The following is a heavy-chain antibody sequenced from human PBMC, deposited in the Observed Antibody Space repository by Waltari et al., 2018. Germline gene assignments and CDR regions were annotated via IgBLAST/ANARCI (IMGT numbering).Heavy chain of an antibody. CDR1: GGSISSGGYY. CDR2: IYYSGST. Sequence: QVQLQESGPGLVKPSQTLSLNCTVSGGSISSGGYYWSWIRTAPGKGLECIGYIYYSGSTYYNPSLKSRVTISVDTSKNQFSLKLSSVTAADTAVYYCASALGAAGTFWSAFDIWGQGTMVTVSS. CDR3: ASALGAAGTFWSAFDI. V-gene: IGHV4-31*03. J-gene: IGHJ3*02. D-gene: IGHD6-13*01.